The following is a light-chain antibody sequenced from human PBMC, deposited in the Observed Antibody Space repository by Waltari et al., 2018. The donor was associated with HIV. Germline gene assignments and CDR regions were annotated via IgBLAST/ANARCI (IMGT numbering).Light chain of an antibody. CDR2: DAS. CDR1: QTVNNK. CDR3: QQSFSYPLT. Sequence: DIQMTQSPSSLSASVGDSVTSTCRASQTVNNKLNWYQQKPGEAPKVVIYDASTLQSGVPSRFRGGGSWTDFTLTITSLQLDDFATYFCQQSFSYPLTFGPGTKVDI. J-gene: IGKJ3*01. V-gene: IGKV1-39*01.